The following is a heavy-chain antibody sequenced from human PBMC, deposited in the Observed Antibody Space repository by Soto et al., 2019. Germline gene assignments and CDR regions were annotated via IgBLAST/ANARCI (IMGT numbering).Heavy chain of an antibody. V-gene: IGHV3-48*01. CDR1: GLTFTTYS. J-gene: IGHJ5*01. Sequence: EVQLVESGGGLVQPGGSLRLSCAASGLTFTTYSMNWVRLAPGKGLEWLSYISNTGSTIYYADSVKGRFTISRDNAKNSLYLQMSGLRVEDTAVYYCARGTMTAVSKTDSWGHGALVTVSS. D-gene: IGHD4-17*01. CDR2: ISNTGSTI. CDR3: ARGTMTAVSKTDS.